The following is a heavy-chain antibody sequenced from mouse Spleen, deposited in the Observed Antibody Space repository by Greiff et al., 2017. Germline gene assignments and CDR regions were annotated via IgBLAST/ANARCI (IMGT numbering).Heavy chain of an antibody. CDR1: GYTFTSYW. Sequence: VQLQQPGAELVKPGASVKLSCKASGYTFTSYWMQWVKQRPGQGLEWIGEIDPSDSYTNYNQKFKGKATLTVDTSSSTAYMQLSSLTSEDSAVYYCARGYYGSSAMDYWGQGTSVTVSS. D-gene: IGHD1-1*01. CDR3: ARGYYGSSAMDY. J-gene: IGHJ4*01. V-gene: IGHV1-50*01. CDR2: IDPSDSYT.